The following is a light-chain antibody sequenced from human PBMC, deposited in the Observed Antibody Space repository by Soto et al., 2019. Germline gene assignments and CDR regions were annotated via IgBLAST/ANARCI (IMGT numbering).Light chain of an antibody. Sequence: DIQMTQSPSSLSTSVGDRVTITCRASQGISNYLAWYQQKPGKVPKLLIYAASTLQSGVPSRFSGSGSGTDFTLTISSLQPEDFAVYYCQQYYNWPPWTFGQGTKVDIK. V-gene: IGKV1-27*01. J-gene: IGKJ1*01. CDR1: QGISNY. CDR2: AAS. CDR3: QQYYNWPPWT.